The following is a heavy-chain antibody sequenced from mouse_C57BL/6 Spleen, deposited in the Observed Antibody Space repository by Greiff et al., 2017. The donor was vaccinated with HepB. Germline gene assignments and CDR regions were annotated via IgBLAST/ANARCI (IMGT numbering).Heavy chain of an antibody. J-gene: IGHJ2*01. CDR1: GYTFTDYN. D-gene: IGHD2-5*01. CDR3: AREAYYSNYGNYFDY. V-gene: IGHV1-18*01. CDR2: INPNNGGT. Sequence: EVQLQQSGPELVKPGASVKIPCKASGYTFTDYNMDWVKQSHGKSLEWIGDINPNNGGTIYNQKFKGKATLTVDKSSSTAYMELRSLTSEDTAVYYCAREAYYSNYGNYFDYWGQGTTLTVSS.